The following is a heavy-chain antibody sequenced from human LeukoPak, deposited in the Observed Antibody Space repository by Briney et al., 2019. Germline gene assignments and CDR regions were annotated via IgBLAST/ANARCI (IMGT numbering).Heavy chain of an antibody. V-gene: IGHV1-69*06. CDR1: GGTFSSYA. D-gene: IGHD3-9*01. Sequence: ASVKVSCKASGGTFSSYAISWVRQAPGQGLEWMGGIIPIFGTANYAQKFQGRVTITADKSTSTAYMELSSLRSEDTAVYYCARDDYDTLTGYPNWFDPWGQGTLVTVSS. J-gene: IGHJ5*02. CDR3: ARDDYDTLTGYPNWFDP. CDR2: IIPIFGTA.